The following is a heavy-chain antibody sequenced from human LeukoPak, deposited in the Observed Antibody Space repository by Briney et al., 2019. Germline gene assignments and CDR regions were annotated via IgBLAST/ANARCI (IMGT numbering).Heavy chain of an antibody. CDR1: GGTFSSYA. D-gene: IGHD1-7*01. CDR2: IIPIFGTA. V-gene: IGHV1-69*13. CDR3: ARGRTGTTGCDY. Sequence: ASVKVSCKASGGTFSSYAISWVRQAPGQGLEWMGGIIPIFGTANYAQKFQGRVTITADESTSTAYMELSSLRSEDTAVYYCARGRTGTTGCDYWGQGTLVTVSS. J-gene: IGHJ4*02.